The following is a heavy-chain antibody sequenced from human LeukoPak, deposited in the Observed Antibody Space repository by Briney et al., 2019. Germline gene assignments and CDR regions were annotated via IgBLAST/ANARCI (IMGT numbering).Heavy chain of an antibody. D-gene: IGHD4-23*01. J-gene: IGHJ2*01. CDR1: GYTFSSYD. Sequence: GASVKVSCKASGYTFSSYDINWVRQATGQGLEWMGWMNPNSGNTGYAQKFQGRVTITRNTSISTAYMELSSLRSEDTAVYYCATMPKTTVVTGGRDWYFDLWGRGTLVTVSS. V-gene: IGHV1-8*01. CDR2: MNPNSGNT. CDR3: ATMPKTTVVTGGRDWYFDL.